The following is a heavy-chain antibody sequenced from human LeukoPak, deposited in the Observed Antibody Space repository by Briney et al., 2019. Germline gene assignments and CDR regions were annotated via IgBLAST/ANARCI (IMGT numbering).Heavy chain of an antibody. CDR1: GFTFSSYA. J-gene: IGHJ4*02. Sequence: GGSLRLSCAASGFTFSSYAMSWVRQAPGKGLEWVSAISGNGYNTYYVDSVKGRFTISKDMSRSTLNLQMNSLRADDTAVYYCAKALRLTRSTYYFDYWGQGTLVTVSS. D-gene: IGHD4-17*01. V-gene: IGHV3-23*01. CDR3: AKALRLTRSTYYFDY. CDR2: ISGNGYNT.